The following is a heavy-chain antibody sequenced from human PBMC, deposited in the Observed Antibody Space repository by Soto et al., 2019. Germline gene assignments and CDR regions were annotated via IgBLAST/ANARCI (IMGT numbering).Heavy chain of an antibody. J-gene: IGHJ5*02. CDR2: ISGSGGST. CDR1: GFTFSSYA. V-gene: IGHV3-23*01. CDR3: AKDPGYSSSWSPGDNWFDP. D-gene: IGHD6-13*01. Sequence: GGSLRLSCAASGFTFSSYAMSWVRQAPGKGLEWVSAISGSGGSTYYADSVKGRFTISRDNSKNTLYLQMNSLRAEDTAVYYCAKDPGYSSSWSPGDNWFDPWGQGTLVTVSS.